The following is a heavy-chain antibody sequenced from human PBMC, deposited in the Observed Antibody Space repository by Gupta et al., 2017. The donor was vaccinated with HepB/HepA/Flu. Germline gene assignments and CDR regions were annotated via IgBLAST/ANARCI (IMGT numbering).Heavy chain of an antibody. J-gene: IGHJ4*02. D-gene: IGHD2/OR15-2a*01. CDR1: GFTFSSFW. Sequence: EVHLVASVVGLVQPGESLRLSCAASGFTFSSFWMNWVRQAPGKALEWVANIKGDGSEKNYVDSVRGRFIVSRDNAKNSLYLYISSLRVDDTAVYFGFYGHYSNFWGQGTQVTVSS. CDR2: IKGDGSEK. V-gene: IGHV3-7*01. CDR3: FYGHYSNF.